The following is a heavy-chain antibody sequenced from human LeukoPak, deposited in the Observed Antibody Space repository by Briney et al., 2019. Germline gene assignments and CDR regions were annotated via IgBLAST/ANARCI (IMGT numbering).Heavy chain of an antibody. CDR2: INPSGGST. J-gene: IGHJ4*02. D-gene: IGHD1-1*01. CDR1: GYTFTNYY. Sequence: ASVKVSCKASGYTFTNYYIHWVRQAPGQGLECMGIINPSGGSTSYAQKFQGRVTMTTDTSTSTAYMELRSLRSDDTAVYYCARDWEYNWNDAFDYWGQGTLVTVSS. V-gene: IGHV1-46*01. CDR3: ARDWEYNWNDAFDY.